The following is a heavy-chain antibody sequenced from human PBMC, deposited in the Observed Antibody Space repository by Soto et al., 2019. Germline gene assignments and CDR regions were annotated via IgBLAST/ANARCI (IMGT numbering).Heavy chain of an antibody. CDR3: ARQVLRYFENQVTDNWFDP. D-gene: IGHD3-9*01. CDR2: IYYSGST. J-gene: IGHJ5*02. CDR1: GGSISSSSYY. Sequence: SETLSLTCTVSGGSISSSSYYWGWIRQPPGKGLEWIGSIYYSGSTYYNPSLKSRVTISVDTSKNQFSLKLSSVTAADTAVYYCARQVLRYFENQVTDNWFDPWGQGTLVTVSS. V-gene: IGHV4-39*01.